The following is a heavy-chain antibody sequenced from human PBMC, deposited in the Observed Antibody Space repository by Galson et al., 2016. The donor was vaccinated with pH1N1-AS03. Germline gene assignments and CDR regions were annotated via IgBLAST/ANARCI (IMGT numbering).Heavy chain of an antibody. Sequence: SLRLSCAASGFTFRSYAMKWVRQAPGQGLEWVSYISSGGSTVHYADFARGRFTISRDNAQNSLHLQMNSLRAEDTAVYYCVRENSFFDYWGQGRLVTVSS. D-gene: IGHD2/OR15-2a*01. J-gene: IGHJ4*02. CDR1: GFTFRSYA. V-gene: IGHV3-48*03. CDR3: VRENSFFDY. CDR2: ISSGGSTV.